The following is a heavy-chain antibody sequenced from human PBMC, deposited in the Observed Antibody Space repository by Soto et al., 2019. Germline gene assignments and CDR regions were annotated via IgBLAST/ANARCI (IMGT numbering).Heavy chain of an antibody. CDR1: GYTFTNYG. J-gene: IGHJ6*02. V-gene: IGHV1-18*01. CDR2: INTYHGNT. CDR3: ARRPGYSASWGYFYYGMKI. D-gene: IGHD6-13*01. Sequence: QVQLVQSGAELKKPGASVKVSCKASGYTFTNYGISWVRQAPGQVLEWMGWINTYHGNTKYAQKLQGRVTMTTDTSKSTAYMELTSLRSDGTAVYYCARRPGYSASWGYFYYGMKIWGQGTTVIVSS.